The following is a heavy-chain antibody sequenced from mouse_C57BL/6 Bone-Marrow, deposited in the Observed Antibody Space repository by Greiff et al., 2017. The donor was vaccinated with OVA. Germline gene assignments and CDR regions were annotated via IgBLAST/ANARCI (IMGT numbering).Heavy chain of an antibody. Sequence: VQLKESGPELVKPGASVKISCKASGYSFTDYNMNWVKQSNGKSLEWIGVINPNYGTTSYNQKFKGKATLTVDQSSSTAYMQLNSLTSEDSAVYDCARYPFYYGSSYWYCDVWGTGTTVTVSS. CDR1: GYSFTDYN. D-gene: IGHD1-1*01. CDR2: INPNYGTT. V-gene: IGHV1-39*01. CDR3: ARYPFYYGSSYWYCDV. J-gene: IGHJ1*03.